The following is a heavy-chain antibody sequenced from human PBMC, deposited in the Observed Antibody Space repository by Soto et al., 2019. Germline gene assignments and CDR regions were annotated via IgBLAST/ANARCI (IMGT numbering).Heavy chain of an antibody. CDR1: GGSITSNTNY. V-gene: IGHV4-39*01. Sequence: PSETLSLTCTVSGGSITSNTNYWGWLRQPPGKGLEWIASIYYSGNTYYNPSFKSRVTISVDTSKNQLSLKLSSVTAADTAVYYCARRGLGAVGYFDHWGPGTLVTVSS. CDR3: ARRGLGAVGYFDH. CDR2: IYYSGNT. J-gene: IGHJ4*02. D-gene: IGHD6-13*01.